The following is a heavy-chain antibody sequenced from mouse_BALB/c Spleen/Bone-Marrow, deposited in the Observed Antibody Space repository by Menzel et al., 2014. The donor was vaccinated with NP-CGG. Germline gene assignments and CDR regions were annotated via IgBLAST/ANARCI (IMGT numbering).Heavy chain of an antibody. CDR1: GLTFTDYY. J-gene: IGHJ1*01. CDR3: ARDENVGIYWYFDV. Sequence: EVQGVESGGGSVQPGGSLRLSCATSGLTFTDYYMSWVRQPPGKALEWLGFIRNKANGYTTEYSASVKGRFTISRDNSQRILYLQMNTLRAEDSATYYCARDENVGIYWYFDVWGAGTTVIVSS. V-gene: IGHV7-3*02. CDR2: IRNKANGYTT.